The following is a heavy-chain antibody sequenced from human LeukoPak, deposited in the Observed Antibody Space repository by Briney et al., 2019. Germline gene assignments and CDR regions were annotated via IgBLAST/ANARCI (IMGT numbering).Heavy chain of an antibody. CDR1: GGSVSSGGYY. CDR3: ARSSDYGDYD. Sequence: SQTLSLTCTVSGGSVSSGGYYWTRIRQHPGKGLEWLGYIYYSGRTYYNPSLKSRITISLDTSENRFSLNLTSVSAADTAFYYCARSSDYGDYDWGQGTLVTVSS. CDR2: IYYSGRT. D-gene: IGHD4-17*01. J-gene: IGHJ4*02. V-gene: IGHV4-31*03.